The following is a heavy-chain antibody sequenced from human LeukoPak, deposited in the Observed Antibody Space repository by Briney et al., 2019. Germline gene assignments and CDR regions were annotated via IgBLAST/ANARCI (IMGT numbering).Heavy chain of an antibody. D-gene: IGHD5-24*01. CDR2: IYYSGST. J-gene: IGHJ4*02. CDR3: ARWLQLTHYSDY. V-gene: IGHV4-39*01. CDR1: GGSISSSSYY. Sequence: PSETLSLTCTVSGGSISSSSYYWGWIRQPPGKGPEWVGSIYYSGSTYYNPSLQSRVPLSVDTPKNRFSLKLSSVTAADTAVYYCARWLQLTHYSDYWGQGTLVTVS.